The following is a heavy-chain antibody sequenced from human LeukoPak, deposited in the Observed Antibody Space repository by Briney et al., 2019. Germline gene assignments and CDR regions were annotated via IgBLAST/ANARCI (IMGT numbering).Heavy chain of an antibody. CDR3: AKDLWTDYYDSSGYPVPYYMDV. Sequence: GGSLRLSCAPSGFIDTDAWMSWVRQAPGKGLEWVSVISGSGGSTYYADSVKGRFTISRDNSKNTLYLQMNSLRAEDTAVYYCAKDLWTDYYDSSGYPVPYYMDVWGKGTTVTVSS. CDR1: GFIDTDAW. J-gene: IGHJ6*03. CDR2: ISGSGGST. V-gene: IGHV3-23*01. D-gene: IGHD3-22*01.